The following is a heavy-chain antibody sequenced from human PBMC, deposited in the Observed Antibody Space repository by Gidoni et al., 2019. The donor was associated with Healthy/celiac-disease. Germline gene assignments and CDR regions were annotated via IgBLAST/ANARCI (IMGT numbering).Heavy chain of an antibody. CDR2: IYPGDSDT. Sequence: EVQLVQSGAEGKQPGESLKISCKGTGYSFTTYWIGCVRQMPGNSLEWMGIIYPGDSDTRYSPSFQGQVTISAYKSISTAYLQWSSLKASDTSMYYCARLRDHGGIPYYFDYWGQGTLVTVSS. D-gene: IGHD2-21*01. V-gene: IGHV5-51*01. CDR3: ARLRDHGGIPYYFDY. CDR1: GYSFTTYW. J-gene: IGHJ4*02.